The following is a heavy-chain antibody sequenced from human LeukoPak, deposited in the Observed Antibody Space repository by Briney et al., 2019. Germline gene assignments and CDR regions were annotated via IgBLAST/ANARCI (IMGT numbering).Heavy chain of an antibody. D-gene: IGHD5-24*01. CDR1: GFTVSSNY. CDR3: ARRCMATKIYSEDY. CDR2: LYAGGST. Sequence: PGGSLRLSCAASGFTVSSNYMNWVRQAPGKGLEWVSILYAGGSTYYADSVKGRFTISRDNSKNTPYLQMNSLRAEDTAVYYCARRCMATKIYSEDYWGQGTLVTVSS. V-gene: IGHV3-53*01. J-gene: IGHJ4*02.